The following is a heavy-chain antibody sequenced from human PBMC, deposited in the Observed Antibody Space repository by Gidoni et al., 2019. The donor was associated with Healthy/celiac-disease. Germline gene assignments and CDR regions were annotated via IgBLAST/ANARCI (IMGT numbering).Heavy chain of an antibody. CDR1: RFPFSHYD. CDR3: ARDFSANIAVAGNNWFDP. D-gene: IGHD6-19*01. V-gene: IGHV3-30-3*01. CDR2: ISYDGSKK. J-gene: IGHJ5*02. Sequence: QVQLVESGGGVVQHGRSLRRPCAASRFPFSHYDRHWVRQVPVKGLECVAVISYDGSKKYYSDSVKGRVTISRDNSKNTLYLQMNSLRAEDTAVYYCARDFSANIAVAGNNWFDPWGQVTLVTVSS.